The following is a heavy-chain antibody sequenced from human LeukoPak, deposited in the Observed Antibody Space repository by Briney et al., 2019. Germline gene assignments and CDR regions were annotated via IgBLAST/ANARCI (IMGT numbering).Heavy chain of an antibody. CDR3: ASRSSIWSGYQDTLYYFDS. CDR2: LYYSGST. CDR1: GVSISSYH. D-gene: IGHD3-3*01. J-gene: IGHJ4*02. Sequence: SETLSLTCTVSGVSISSYHWSWIWQPPGKRLEWIGHLYYSGSTNYNPSLKSRVTISVDTSKNQFSLKLSSVTAADTAVYYCASRSSIWSGYQDTLYYFDSWGQGTLVTVSS. V-gene: IGHV4-59*01.